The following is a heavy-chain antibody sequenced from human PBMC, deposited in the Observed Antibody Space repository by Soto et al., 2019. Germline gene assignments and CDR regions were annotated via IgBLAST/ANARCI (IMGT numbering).Heavy chain of an antibody. CDR2: IKNKTDGGTT. V-gene: IGHV3-15*01. CDR3: PTESYSPMIVVRSDY. J-gene: IGHJ4*01. D-gene: IGHD3-22*01. Sequence: WIIQAKRKGLEWVGRIKNKTDGGTTDFAAPVKGRFAISRDDSKNMVYLQMNSLKTEDTGIYYCPTESYSPMIVVRSDYWGHGTLVTVSS.